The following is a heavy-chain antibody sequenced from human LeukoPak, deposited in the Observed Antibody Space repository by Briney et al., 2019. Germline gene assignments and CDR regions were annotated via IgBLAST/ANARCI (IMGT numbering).Heavy chain of an antibody. CDR2: IYPGDSDT. D-gene: IGHD1-26*01. V-gene: IGHV5-51*01. Sequence: GESLKISCKGSGYSFTTYWIAWVRQMPGKGLEWMGIIYPGDSDTRYSPSFQGQVTISADKSITTAYLQWGSLKASDTAMYYCARQVGAPHTFDYWGQGTLVTVSS. J-gene: IGHJ4*02. CDR1: GYSFTTYW. CDR3: ARQVGAPHTFDY.